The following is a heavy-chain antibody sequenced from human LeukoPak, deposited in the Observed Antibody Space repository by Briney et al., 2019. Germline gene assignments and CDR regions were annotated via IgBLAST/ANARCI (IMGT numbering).Heavy chain of an antibody. CDR3: ARAPYCSGGSCYQYYFDY. CDR2: IYYSGST. D-gene: IGHD2-15*01. V-gene: IGHV4-59*11. Sequence: SETLSLTCTVSGGSISSHYWSWIRQPPGKGLEWIGYIYYSGSTNYNPSLKSRVTISVDTSKNQFSLKLSSVTAADTAVYYCARAPYCSGGSCYQYYFDYWGQGTLVTVSS. CDR1: GGSISSHY. J-gene: IGHJ4*02.